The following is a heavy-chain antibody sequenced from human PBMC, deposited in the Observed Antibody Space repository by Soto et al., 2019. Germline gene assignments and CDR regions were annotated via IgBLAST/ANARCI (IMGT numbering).Heavy chain of an antibody. D-gene: IGHD3-3*01. Sequence: SQTLSLTCAISGDSVSSNSTAWNWIRQSPSRGLEWLGRTYYRSKWYNDYAESVKSRITINPDTSKNQFSLQLNSVTTEDTAVYYCARANITLFAVVFLYYYYYYAAGVSGTGTTVTI. V-gene: IGHV6-1*01. CDR2: TYYRSKWYN. J-gene: IGHJ6*04. CDR1: GDSVSSNSTA. CDR3: ARANITLFAVVFLYYYYYYAAGV.